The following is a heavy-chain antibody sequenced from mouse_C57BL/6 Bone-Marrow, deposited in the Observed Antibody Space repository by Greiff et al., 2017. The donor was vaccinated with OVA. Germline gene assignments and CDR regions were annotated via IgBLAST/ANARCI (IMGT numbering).Heavy chain of an antibody. CDR1: GFSLTSYA. J-gene: IGHJ2*01. D-gene: IGHD2-4*01. CDR3: AISYYDYGELGERENYFDY. V-gene: IGHV2-9-1*01. Sequence: VQLKESGPGLVAPSQSLSITCTVSGFSLTSYAISWVRQPPGKGLEWLGVIWTGGGTNYNSALKSRLSISKDNSKSQVFLKMNSLQTDDTARYYCAISYYDYGELGERENYFDYWGQGTTLTVSS. CDR2: IWTGGGT.